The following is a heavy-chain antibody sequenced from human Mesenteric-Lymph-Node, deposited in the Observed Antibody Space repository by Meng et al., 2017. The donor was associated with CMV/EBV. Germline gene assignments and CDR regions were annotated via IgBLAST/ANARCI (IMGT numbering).Heavy chain of an antibody. Sequence: SCKASGYTFTSYAMHWVRQAPGKGLEWVAVISYDGSNKYYADSVKGRFTISRDNSKNTLYLQMNSLRAEDTAVYYCASSTFTSIAAAGISGDYWGQGTLVTVSS. CDR1: GYTFTSYA. D-gene: IGHD6-13*01. J-gene: IGHJ4*02. CDR2: ISYDGSNK. V-gene: IGHV3-30-3*01. CDR3: ASSTFTSIAAAGISGDY.